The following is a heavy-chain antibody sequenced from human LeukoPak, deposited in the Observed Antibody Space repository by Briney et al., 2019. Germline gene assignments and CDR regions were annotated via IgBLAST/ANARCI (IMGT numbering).Heavy chain of an antibody. V-gene: IGHV4-30-4*01. J-gene: IGHJ5*02. CDR3: ARGAGYSSRYNWFDP. CDR1: GGSISSGDYY. CDR2: IYYSGST. D-gene: IGHD6-13*01. Sequence: PSETLSLTCTVSGGSISSGDYYWSWIRQPPGKGLEWIVYIYYSGSTYYNPSLKSRVTISVDTSKNQFSLKLSSVTAADTAVYYCARGAGYSSRYNWFDPWGQGTLVTVSS.